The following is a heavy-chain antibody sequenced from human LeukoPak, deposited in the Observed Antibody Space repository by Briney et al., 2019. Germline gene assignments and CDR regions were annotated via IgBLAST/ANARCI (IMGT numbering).Heavy chain of an antibody. V-gene: IGHV1-69*13. CDR3: ARKRDGYNSVDFDY. CDR1: GYTFTSYA. D-gene: IGHD5-24*01. Sequence: SVKVSCKASGYTFTSYAISWVRQAPGQGLEWMGGIIPIFGTANYAQKFQGRVTITADESTSTAYMELSSLRSEDTAVYYCARKRDGYNSVDFDYWGQGTLVTVSS. J-gene: IGHJ4*02. CDR2: IIPIFGTA.